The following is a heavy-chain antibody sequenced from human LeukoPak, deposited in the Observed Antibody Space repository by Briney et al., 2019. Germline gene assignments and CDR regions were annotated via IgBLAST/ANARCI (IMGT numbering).Heavy chain of an antibody. CDR1: GYTFINYA. D-gene: IGHD4-11*01. CDR3: ARFETHDYSLDY. CDR2: IKAGNGNT. V-gene: IGHV1-3*01. J-gene: IGHJ4*02. Sequence: GASVKVSYKASGYTFINYAIHWVRQAPGQRLEWMGWIKAGNGNTKYSQKFQGRVTFARDTSASTAYMELSSLRSEDTAVYYCARFETHDYSLDYWGQGILVTVSS.